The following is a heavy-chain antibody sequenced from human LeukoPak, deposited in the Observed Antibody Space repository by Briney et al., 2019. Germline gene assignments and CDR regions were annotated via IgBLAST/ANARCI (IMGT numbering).Heavy chain of an antibody. V-gene: IGHV1-18*01. Sequence: ASVKVSCKASGYTFTSYGISWVRQAPGQGLEWMGWISAYNGNTNYAQKLQGRVTMTTDTSTSTAYMELRSLRSDDTAVYYCARAEEDCSSTSCYTPEWFDPWGQGTLVTVSS. CDR3: ARAEEDCSSTSCYTPEWFDP. J-gene: IGHJ5*02. D-gene: IGHD2-2*02. CDR2: ISAYNGNT. CDR1: GYTFTSYG.